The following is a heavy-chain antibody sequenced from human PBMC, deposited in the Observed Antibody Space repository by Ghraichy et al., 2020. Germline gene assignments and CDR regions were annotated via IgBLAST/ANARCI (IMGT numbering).Heavy chain of an antibody. D-gene: IGHD2-21*02. V-gene: IGHV1-69*13. J-gene: IGHJ4*02. Sequence: SVKVSCKASGGTFSSYAISWVRQAPGQGLEWMGGIIPIFGTANYAQKFQGRATITADESTSTDYMELSSLRSEDTAVYYCARGAYGGGDCYGPFDYWGQGTLVTVSS. CDR1: GGTFSSYA. CDR3: ARGAYGGGDCYGPFDY. CDR2: IIPIFGTA.